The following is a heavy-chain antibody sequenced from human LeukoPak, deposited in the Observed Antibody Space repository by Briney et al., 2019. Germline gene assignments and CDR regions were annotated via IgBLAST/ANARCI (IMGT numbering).Heavy chain of an antibody. CDR1: GFTFSSYA. CDR2: ISYDGSNK. D-gene: IGHD1-26*01. V-gene: IGHV3-30-3*01. CDR3: ASSGSYYSSNYFDY. J-gene: IGHJ4*02. Sequence: PGGSLRLSCAASGFTFSSYAMHWVRQAPGKGLEWVAVISYDGSNKYYADSVKGRFTISRDNSKNTLYLQMNSLRAEDTAVYYCASSGSYYSSNYFDYWGQGTLVTVSS.